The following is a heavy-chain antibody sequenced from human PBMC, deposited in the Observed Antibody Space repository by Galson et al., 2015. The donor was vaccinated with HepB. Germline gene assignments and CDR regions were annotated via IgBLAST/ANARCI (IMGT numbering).Heavy chain of an antibody. D-gene: IGHD1-1*01. V-gene: IGHV4-4*02. Sequence: LSLTCAVSGGSISNRNWWNWVRQSPGKGLEWIGEIYQSGTTNYSPSLKSRVTISIDKSKNQLSLRLSSVTAADTGVYYCATTATTGSRVPLDYWGQGTLVTVSS. CDR1: GGSISNRNW. CDR2: IYQSGTT. CDR3: ATTATTGSRVPLDY. J-gene: IGHJ4*02.